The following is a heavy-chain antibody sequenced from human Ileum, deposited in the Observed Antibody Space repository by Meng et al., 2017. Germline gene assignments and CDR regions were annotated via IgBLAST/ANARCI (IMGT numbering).Heavy chain of an antibody. Sequence: PDLVKSTKPVSSTWIASSGSGSSTCWAWIGRAAGRGLQWIGRLHTTKQIDYKPSVRRQFTMSIDTSKNQFSLRLTSVTAADTAIYYCATGGALHSTGDYPEYFRYWGQATLVTVSS. CDR3: ATGGALHSTGDYPEYFRY. CDR1: SGSGSSTC. D-gene: IGHD3-9*01. J-gene: IGHJ1*01. CDR2: LHTTKQI. V-gene: IGHV4-4*07.